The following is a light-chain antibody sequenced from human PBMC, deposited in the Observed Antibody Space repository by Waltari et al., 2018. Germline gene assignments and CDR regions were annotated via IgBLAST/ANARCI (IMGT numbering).Light chain of an antibody. V-gene: IGKV3-20*01. CDR1: QIVTSNY. CDR2: GAS. J-gene: IGKJ1*01. CDR3: QQYGSSPWT. Sequence: IVLTQSPGTLSLSPGERATLSCWASQIVTSNYLGWYQQKPGQAPRLLIYGASSRATGIPDRFSGSGSGTGFTLTISRLEPEDFAVYYCQQYGSSPWTFGQGTKVEIK.